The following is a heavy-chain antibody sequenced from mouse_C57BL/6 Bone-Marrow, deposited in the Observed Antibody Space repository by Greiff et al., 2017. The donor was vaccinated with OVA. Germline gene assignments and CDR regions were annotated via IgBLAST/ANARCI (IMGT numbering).Heavy chain of an antibody. V-gene: IGHV1-64*01. D-gene: IGHD1-1*01. CDR1: GYTFTSYW. CDR2: IHPNSGST. CDR3: VSYLFPAY. Sequence: QVQLQQPGAELVKPGASVKLSCKASGYTFTSYWMHWVKQRPGQGLEWIGMIHPNSGSTNYNEKFKSKATLTVAKSSITAYTRLSSLTSEDSAVYYCVSYLFPAYWGQGTLVTVSA. J-gene: IGHJ3*01.